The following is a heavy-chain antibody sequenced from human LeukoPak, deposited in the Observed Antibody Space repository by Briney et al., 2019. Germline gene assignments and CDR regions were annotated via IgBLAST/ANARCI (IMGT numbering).Heavy chain of an antibody. CDR1: GDSVSSNSAA. D-gene: IGHD2-8*01. CDR2: TFYRSKWSN. J-gene: IGHJ4*02. Sequence: SQTLSLTCAISGDSVSSNSAAWNWIRQSPSRGLEWLGRTFYRSKWSNEYAVSVKSRITINPDTSKNQFSLQLNSVTPEDTAVYYCARGFGPKHGVYSFGYWGQGALVTVSA. CDR3: ARGFGPKHGVYSFGY. V-gene: IGHV6-1*01.